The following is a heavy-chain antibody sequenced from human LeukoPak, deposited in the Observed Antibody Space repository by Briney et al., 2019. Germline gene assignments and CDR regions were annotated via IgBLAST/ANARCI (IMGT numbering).Heavy chain of an antibody. CDR3: ARAFNPQYSSGWEFDY. Sequence: GGSLRLSCAASGFTFSSYSMNWVRQAPGKGLEWVSSISSSSSYIYYADSVKGRFTISRDNAKNSLYLQMNSLRAEDTAVYYCARAFNPQYSSGWEFDYWGQGTLVTVSS. V-gene: IGHV3-21*01. CDR1: GFTFSSYS. J-gene: IGHJ4*02. CDR2: ISSSSSYI. D-gene: IGHD6-19*01.